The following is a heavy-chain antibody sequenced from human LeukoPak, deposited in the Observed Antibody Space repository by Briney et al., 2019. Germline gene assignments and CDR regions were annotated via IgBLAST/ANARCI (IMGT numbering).Heavy chain of an antibody. CDR3: ARVNYSDSSGRPFDS. Sequence: PSQTLSLTCTVSGGSISSGSYYWTWIRQPAGKGLEWIGRIYTSGSTNYNPSLKSRVTIPMGTSKNQFSLILSSVTAADTAVYYRARVNYSDSSGRPFDSWGQGTLVTVSS. CDR2: IYTSGST. J-gene: IGHJ4*02. D-gene: IGHD3-22*01. CDR1: GGSISSGSYY. V-gene: IGHV4-61*02.